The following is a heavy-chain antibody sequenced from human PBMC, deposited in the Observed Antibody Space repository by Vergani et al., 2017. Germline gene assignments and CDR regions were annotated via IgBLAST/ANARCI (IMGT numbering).Heavy chain of an antibody. CDR3: ARGYCSGGSCLEYFQH. D-gene: IGHD2-15*01. CDR1: GFTFDDYA. Sequence: EVQLVESGGGLVQPGRSLRLSCAASGFTFDDYAMHWVRQAPGKGLEWVSGISWNSGSIVYADSVKGRFTISRDNAQNSLYLQMNSLRAEDTALYYCARGYCSGGSCLEYFQHWGQGTLVTVSS. V-gene: IGHV3-9*01. CDR2: ISWNSGSI. J-gene: IGHJ1*01.